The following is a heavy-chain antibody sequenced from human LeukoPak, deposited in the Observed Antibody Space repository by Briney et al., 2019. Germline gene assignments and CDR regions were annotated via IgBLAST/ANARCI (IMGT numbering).Heavy chain of an antibody. J-gene: IGHJ6*03. V-gene: IGHV4-4*07. CDR1: GGSISSYY. CDR3: ARVGLDTGAIETIFGVAPRVGTYYMDV. Sequence: SETLSLTCTVSGGSISSYYWSWIRQPAGKGLEWIGRIYTSGSTNYNPSLKSRVTISVYTSKNQFSLKLSSVTAADTAVYYCARVGLDTGAIETIFGVAPRVGTYYMDVWGKGTTVTVSS. CDR2: IYTSGST. D-gene: IGHD3-3*01.